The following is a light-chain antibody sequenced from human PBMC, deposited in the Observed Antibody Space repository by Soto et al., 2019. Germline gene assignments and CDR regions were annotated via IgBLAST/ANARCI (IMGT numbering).Light chain of an antibody. J-gene: IGKJ3*01. Sequence: EIVLTQSPGTLSLSPGERATLSCRASQSVSSSYLAWYQQKPGQAPRLLIYGASGRATGIPHRFSGSGSGTDFTLTTSRLEPEDFVVYYCRQYRSSCSFTFGPGTKVDIK. CDR3: RQYRSSCSFT. CDR1: QSVSSSY. V-gene: IGKV3-20*01. CDR2: GAS.